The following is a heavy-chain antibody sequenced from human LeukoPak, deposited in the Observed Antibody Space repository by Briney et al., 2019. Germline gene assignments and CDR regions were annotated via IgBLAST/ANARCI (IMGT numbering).Heavy chain of an antibody. Sequence: SETLSLTCAVYGGSFRGYYWSWIRQPPGKGLEWIGEINHSGSTNYNPSLKSRVTISVDTSKNQFSLKLSSVTAADTAVYYCARWCSGLYYFDYWGQGTLVTVSS. J-gene: IGHJ4*02. D-gene: IGHD6-19*01. CDR3: ARWCSGLYYFDY. CDR1: GGSFRGYY. V-gene: IGHV4-34*01. CDR2: INHSGST.